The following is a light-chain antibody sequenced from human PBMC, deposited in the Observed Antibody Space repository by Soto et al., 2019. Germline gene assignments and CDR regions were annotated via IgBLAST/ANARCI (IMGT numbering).Light chain of an antibody. CDR2: EVS. CDR3: SPSAGSNNFL. CDR1: SSDVGASND. V-gene: IGLV2-8*01. J-gene: IGLJ2*01. Sequence: QSALTQPPSASGSPGQSVTISCTGTSSDVGASNDVSWYQQYPGKAPKLMIYEVSKRPSGVPDRFSGSKSGTAASLTVSGLQAEDEADYCCSPSAGSNNFLFGGGTKLTVL.